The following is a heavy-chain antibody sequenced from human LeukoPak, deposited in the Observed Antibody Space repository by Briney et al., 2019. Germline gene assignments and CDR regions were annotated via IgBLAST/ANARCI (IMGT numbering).Heavy chain of an antibody. CDR2: INTNTGNP. D-gene: IGHD6-19*01. J-gene: IGHJ5*02. CDR1: AYTFTSYA. V-gene: IGHV7-4-1*02. CDR3: AREKQWLGRGNWFDP. Sequence: ASVKVSCKASAYTFTSYAMNWVRQAPGQGLEWMGWINTNTGNPTYAQGFTGRFVFSLDTSVSTAYLQISSLKAEDTAVYYCAREKQWLGRGNWFDPWGQGTLVTVSS.